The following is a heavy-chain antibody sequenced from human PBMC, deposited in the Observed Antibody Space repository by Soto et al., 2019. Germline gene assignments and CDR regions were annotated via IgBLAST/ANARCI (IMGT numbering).Heavy chain of an antibody. Sequence: QVQLQESGPGLVKPSQTLSLTCTVSGGSISSGGYYWSWIRQHPGKGLEWIGYIYYSGSTYYNPSLKSRVTISVDTSKNQYSLKLSSVTAADTSVYYCARGGIAAAAPPDYWGQGTLVTVSS. CDR2: IYYSGST. CDR1: GGSISSGGYY. D-gene: IGHD6-13*01. V-gene: IGHV4-31*03. J-gene: IGHJ4*02. CDR3: ARGGIAAAAPPDY.